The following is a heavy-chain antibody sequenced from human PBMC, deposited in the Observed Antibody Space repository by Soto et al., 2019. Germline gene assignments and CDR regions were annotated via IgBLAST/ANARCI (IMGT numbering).Heavy chain of an antibody. J-gene: IGHJ6*02. CDR2: ISGSGGST. CDR1: GFPFSSYA. D-gene: IGHD6-13*01. V-gene: IGHV3-23*01. Sequence: PGGSLRLSCGASGFPFSSYAMSWVRPAPGKGLEWVSAISGSGGSTYYADSVKGRFTISRDNSKNTLYLQMNSLRAEDTAVYYCAKDLSSEQKPHYYYGMDVWGQGTTVTVSS. CDR3: AKDLSSEQKPHYYYGMDV.